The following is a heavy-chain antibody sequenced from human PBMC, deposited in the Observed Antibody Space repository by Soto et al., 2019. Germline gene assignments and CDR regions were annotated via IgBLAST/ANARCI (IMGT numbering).Heavy chain of an antibody. V-gene: IGHV4-59*01. CDR3: ARAYCSGGSCYSAGGFDP. D-gene: IGHD2-15*01. CDR2: IYYSGST. CDR1: GGSISSYY. J-gene: IGHJ5*02. Sequence: PSETLSLTCTVSGGSISSYYWSWIRQPPGKGLEWIGYIYYSGSTNYNPSLKSRVTISVDTSKNQFSLKLSSVTAADTAVYYCARAYCSGGSCYSAGGFDPWGQGTLVTV.